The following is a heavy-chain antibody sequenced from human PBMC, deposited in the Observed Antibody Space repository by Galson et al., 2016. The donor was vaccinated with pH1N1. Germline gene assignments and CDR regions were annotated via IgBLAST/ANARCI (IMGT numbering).Heavy chain of an antibody. CDR2: IYYRGST. Sequence: SETLSLTCTVSGGSLSSSEYYWAWIRQSPGTGLEWIGSIYYRGSTYYNPSLKSRVSISVDRSPNQFSLNLSSVTAADTAVDYCTSIIGTTQYDYYMYVWGKGTTVTVSS. CDR1: GGSLSSSEYY. D-gene: IGHD1-7*01. V-gene: IGHV4-39*07. CDR3: TSIIGTTQYDYYMYV. J-gene: IGHJ6*03.